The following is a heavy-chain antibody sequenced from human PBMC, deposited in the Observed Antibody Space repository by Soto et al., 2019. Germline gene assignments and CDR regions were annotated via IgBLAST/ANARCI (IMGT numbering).Heavy chain of an antibody. D-gene: IGHD3-10*01. CDR1: GFSLSYSSYY. CDR3: AIWGWPSGYYYGRDL. CDR2: IHYSGST. Sequence: SQTQSLTSTFSGFSLSYSSYYLRWIHQPPGKGLEWIGSIHYSGSTYYNPSLKSRITLSVDTSKNQLPRKLSSVTAGDTAIFFCAIWGWPSGYYYGRDLWCQGPAVTVS. J-gene: IGHJ6*02. V-gene: IGHV4-39*01.